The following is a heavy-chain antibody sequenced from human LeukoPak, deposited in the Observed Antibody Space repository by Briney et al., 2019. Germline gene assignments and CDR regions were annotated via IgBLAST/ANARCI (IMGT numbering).Heavy chain of an antibody. J-gene: IGHJ4*02. D-gene: IGHD2-2*01. CDR1: GGSISSGDDY. CDR2: ISYGGST. V-gene: IGHV4-31*03. CDR3: ARVCLGYCSSTSAAGNFDY. Sequence: SQTLSLTCSVSGGSISSGDDYWSWIRQLPGKGLEWIGYISYGGSTFYNPSLKSRAAISVDTSKNQFSLKLSSVTAADTAVYYCARVCLGYCSSTSAAGNFDYWGQGTLVTVSS.